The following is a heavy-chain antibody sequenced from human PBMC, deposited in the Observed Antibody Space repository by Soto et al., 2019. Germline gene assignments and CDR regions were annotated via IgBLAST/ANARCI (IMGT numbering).Heavy chain of an antibody. J-gene: IGHJ4*02. D-gene: IGHD3-22*01. V-gene: IGHV1-18*01. CDR3: AREKGYDSSGYYSY. Sequence: ASVKVSCKASGYTFTNYGISGVRQAPGQGPEWMGWISAYNGNTNYAQKLQGRVTMTTDTSTSTAYMELRSLRSDDTPVYYCAREKGYDSSGYYSYWGQGTLATVS. CDR1: GYTFTNYG. CDR2: ISAYNGNT.